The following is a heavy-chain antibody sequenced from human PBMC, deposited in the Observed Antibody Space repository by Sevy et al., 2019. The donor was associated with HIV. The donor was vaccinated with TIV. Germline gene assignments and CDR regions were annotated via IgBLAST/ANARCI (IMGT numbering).Heavy chain of an antibody. CDR1: GFTFSDYY. J-gene: IGHJ6*02. V-gene: IGHV3-11*01. CDR2: ISSSGSTI. D-gene: IGHD2-15*01. Sequence: GGSLRLSCAASGFTFSDYYMSWIRQAPGKGLEWVSYISSSGSTIYYADSVKGRFTISRDKSKNSLYLQMNSLRAEDTAVYYCARDHCSGGSCYRFNCYYYGMDVWGQGTTVTVSS. CDR3: ARDHCSGGSCYRFNCYYYGMDV.